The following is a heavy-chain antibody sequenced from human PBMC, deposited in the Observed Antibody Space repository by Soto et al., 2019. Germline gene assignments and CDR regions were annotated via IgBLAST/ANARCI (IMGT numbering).Heavy chain of an antibody. CDR1: AYSFTTYH. CDR3: ARGDIVLVPAYEGNWFDP. J-gene: IGHJ5*02. Sequence: ASVKVSCKASAYSFTTYHIHWVRQAPGQGLEWMGLINPDAGATNYAQRFQGRLRLTRDTSTNTVYMELRSLRSDDTAVYFCARGDIVLVPAYEGNWFDPWGQGTLVTVSS. CDR2: INPDAGAT. D-gene: IGHD2-2*01. V-gene: IGHV1-46*01.